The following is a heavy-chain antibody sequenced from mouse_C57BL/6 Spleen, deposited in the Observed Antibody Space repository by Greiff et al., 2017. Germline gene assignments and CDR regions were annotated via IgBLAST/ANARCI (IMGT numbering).Heavy chain of an antibody. CDR2: ISSGGDYI. D-gene: IGHD2-4*01. J-gene: IGHJ4*01. CDR1: GFTFSSYA. Sequence: EVKLMESGEGLVKPGGSLKLSCAASGFTFSSYAMSWVRQTPEKRLEWVAYISSGGDYIYYADTVKGRFTISRDNARNTLYLQMSSLKSEDTAMYYCTREGGIYYDYEDYAMDYWGQGTSVTVSS. CDR3: TREGGIYYDYEDYAMDY. V-gene: IGHV5-9-1*02.